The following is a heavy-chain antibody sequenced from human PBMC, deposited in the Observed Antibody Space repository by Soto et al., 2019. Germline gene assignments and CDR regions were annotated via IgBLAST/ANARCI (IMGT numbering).Heavy chain of an antibody. CDR1: GGSISSSNW. V-gene: IGHV4-4*02. CDR2: IYHSGST. D-gene: IGHD6-19*01. J-gene: IGHJ4*02. CDR3: SSSGWYGYYFDY. Sequence: QVQLQESGPGLVKPSGTLSLTCAVSGGSISSSNWWSWVRQPPGKGLEWIGEIYHSGSTNYNPSLKNRVTISVDKSKNQFSLKLSSVTAADTAVYYCSSSGWYGYYFDYWGQGTLVTVSS.